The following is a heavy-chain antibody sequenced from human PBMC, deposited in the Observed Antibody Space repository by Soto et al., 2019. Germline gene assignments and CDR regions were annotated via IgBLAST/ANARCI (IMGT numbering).Heavy chain of an antibody. D-gene: IGHD2-2*02. J-gene: IGHJ6*02. CDR2: IGAARDP. CDR3: ARAYTGRLPRRADYYYAMDV. CDR1: GFTFSNFD. V-gene: IGHV3-13*05. Sequence: XGSLILSCATSGFTFSNFDMHWVRQVPGKGLEWVSAIGAARDPYYLGSVKGRFTISRENAKNSVYLQMNDLRAGDSAVYYCARAYTGRLPRRADYYYAMDVWGQGTTVTVSS.